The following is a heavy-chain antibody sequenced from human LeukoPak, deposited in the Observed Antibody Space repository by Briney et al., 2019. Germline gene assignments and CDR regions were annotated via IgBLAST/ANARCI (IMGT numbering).Heavy chain of an antibody. D-gene: IGHD5-12*01. Sequence: PGGSLRLSCSASGCIFSIYTMYWVRQAPGKGLEFVSVINGDGRTTYYADSVKGRFTISRDNSKNTLYLQMNSLRAEDTAVYYCVGDQVDNVGWLTWGEGTRVTVSS. CDR3: VGDQVDNVGWLT. J-gene: IGHJ5*02. V-gene: IGHV3-64D*06. CDR1: GCIFSIYT. CDR2: INGDGRTT.